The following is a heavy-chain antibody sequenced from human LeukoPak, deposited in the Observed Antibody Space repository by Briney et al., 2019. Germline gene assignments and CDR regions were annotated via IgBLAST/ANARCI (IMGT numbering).Heavy chain of an antibody. V-gene: IGHV4-34*01. D-gene: IGHD3-10*02. CDR2: VNESGGT. Sequence: SETLSLTCAAYIDSFSNYHWNWIRQTPAKGMEWIGEVNESGGTNISPSLKSRVTISVDTSKNHFSLKLSSVTAADTAVYYCARHLANVRWGVNPRWFDPWGQGTLVTVSS. CDR3: ARHLANVRWGVNPRWFDP. CDR1: IDSFSNYH. J-gene: IGHJ5*02.